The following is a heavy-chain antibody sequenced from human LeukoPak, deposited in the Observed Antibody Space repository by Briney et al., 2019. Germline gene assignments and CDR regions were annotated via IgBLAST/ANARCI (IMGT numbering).Heavy chain of an antibody. Sequence: ASVKVSCKASGYTFTSYYMHWVRQAPGEGLEWMGIINPTGGSTSYAQKFQGRVTMTRDTSTSTVYMELSSLRSEDTAVYYCARGHYHKIHSVMVTAPDYWGQGTLVIVSS. CDR1: GYTFTSYY. D-gene: IGHD2-21*02. V-gene: IGHV1-46*01. J-gene: IGHJ4*02. CDR2: INPTGGST. CDR3: ARGHYHKIHSVMVTAPDY.